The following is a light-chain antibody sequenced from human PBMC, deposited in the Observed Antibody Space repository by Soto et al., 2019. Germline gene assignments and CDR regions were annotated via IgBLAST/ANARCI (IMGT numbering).Light chain of an antibody. CDR1: QTINKN. CDR2: GAS. J-gene: IGKJ3*01. CDR3: QQFHDWPMT. Sequence: EIVLTQSPGTLSLSPGERATLSCRASQTINKNYFAWYQQKPGQAPRLLISGASTRATGIPARFSGSGSGTDFTLTISSLQSEDFAVYYCQQFHDWPMTFGPGTKVDIK. V-gene: IGKV3-15*01.